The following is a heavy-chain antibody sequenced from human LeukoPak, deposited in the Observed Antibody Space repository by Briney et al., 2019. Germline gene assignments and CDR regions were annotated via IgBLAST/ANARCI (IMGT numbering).Heavy chain of an antibody. V-gene: IGHV3-23*01. CDR1: GITLSNYG. J-gene: IGHJ4*02. CDR2: ISGSGGST. Sequence: GGSLRLSCAVSGITLSNYGMSWVRQAPGKGLEWVAGISGSGGSTNYADSVKGRFTISRDNSKNTLYLQMNSLRAEDTAVYYCAASPLPRFDYWGQGTLVTVSS. CDR3: AASPLPRFDY. D-gene: IGHD5/OR15-5a*01.